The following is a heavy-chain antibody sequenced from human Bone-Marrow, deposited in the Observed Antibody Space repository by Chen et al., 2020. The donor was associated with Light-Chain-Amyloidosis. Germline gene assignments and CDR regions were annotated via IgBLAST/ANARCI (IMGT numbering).Heavy chain of an antibody. Sequence: EVQLVESGGGLVQTGGSLRLSCAASGVTFSDYWMGWVRQAPGKGLEWVPKIKQDTSEKYYVDSVKGRFTISRDNAKDSLYLQMSSLRAEDTAMYYCARHIVWGAPDYWGQGTLVTVSS. D-gene: IGHD3-16*01. CDR1: GVTFSDYW. V-gene: IGHV3-7*03. J-gene: IGHJ4*02. CDR3: ARHIVWGAPDY. CDR2: IKQDTSEK.